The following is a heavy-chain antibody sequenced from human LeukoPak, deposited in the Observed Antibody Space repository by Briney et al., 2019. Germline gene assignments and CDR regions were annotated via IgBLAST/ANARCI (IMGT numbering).Heavy chain of an antibody. V-gene: IGHV1-2*02. Sequence: GASVKVSCKASGHTFTDYYVHCARQAPGQGLEWMGWINPNSGATNYAQKFQGRVTMTRDTSISTAYMELSRLRSDDTAVYYCATVGAKTFDHWGQGTLVTVSS. CDR1: GHTFTDYY. J-gene: IGHJ4*02. CDR3: ATVGAKTFDH. D-gene: IGHD1-26*01. CDR2: INPNSGAT.